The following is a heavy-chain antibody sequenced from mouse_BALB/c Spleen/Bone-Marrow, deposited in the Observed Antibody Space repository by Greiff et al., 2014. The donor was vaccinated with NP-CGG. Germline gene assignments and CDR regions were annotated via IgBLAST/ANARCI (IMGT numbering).Heavy chain of an antibody. D-gene: IGHD4-1*01. CDR2: INPSSGYT. Sequence: VQLQQSGAELARPGASVKMSCKAPGYTFTSYTMHWVKQRPGQGLEWIGYINPSSGYTNYNQKFKDKATLTADKSSSTAYMQLSSLTSEDSAVYYCARERNWDSFAYWGQGTLVTVSA. CDR1: GYTFTSYT. J-gene: IGHJ3*01. CDR3: ARERNWDSFAY. V-gene: IGHV1-4*01.